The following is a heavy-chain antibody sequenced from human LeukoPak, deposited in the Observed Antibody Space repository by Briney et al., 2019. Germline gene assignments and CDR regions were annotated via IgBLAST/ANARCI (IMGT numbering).Heavy chain of an antibody. V-gene: IGHV3-23*01. CDR3: ARPPSTTWIHDAFDI. J-gene: IGHJ3*02. Sequence: GGSLRLSCAASGFTFSSYAMSWVRQAPGKGLEWVSGISGSTGTTYYADSVKGRFTISRDNSKNTLYLQMNSLRTENTAVYYCARPPSTTWIHDAFDIWGQGTMVTVSS. D-gene: IGHD1-1*01. CDR1: GFTFSSYA. CDR2: ISGSTGTT.